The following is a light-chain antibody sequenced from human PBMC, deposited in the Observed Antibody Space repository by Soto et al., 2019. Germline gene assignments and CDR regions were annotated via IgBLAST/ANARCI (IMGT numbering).Light chain of an antibody. CDR3: QHYGSSPLFT. Sequence: EVVLTQSPGTLSLSPRERATLSCRASQSISGSSLAWYQQKPGQAPRLLIYGASNRATGIPDRFSGSGSGTDFTLNISGLEPEDFAVYYCQHYGSSPLFTFGPGTKVDIK. CDR1: QSISGSS. CDR2: GAS. V-gene: IGKV3-20*01. J-gene: IGKJ3*01.